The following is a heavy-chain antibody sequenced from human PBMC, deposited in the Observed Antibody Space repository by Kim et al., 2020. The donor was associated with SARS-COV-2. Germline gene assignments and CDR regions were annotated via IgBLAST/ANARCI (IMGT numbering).Heavy chain of an antibody. J-gene: IGHJ6*02. V-gene: IGHV3-21*01. CDR3: AMVKAAADGPYYYYYGMDV. Sequence: GGSLRLSCAASGFTFSSYSMNWVRQAPGKGLEWVSSISSSSSYIYYADSVKGRFTISRDNAKNSLYLQMNSLRAEDTAVYYCAMVKAAADGPYYYYYGMDVWGQGTTVTVSS. D-gene: IGHD6-13*01. CDR1: GFTFSSYS. CDR2: ISSSSSYI.